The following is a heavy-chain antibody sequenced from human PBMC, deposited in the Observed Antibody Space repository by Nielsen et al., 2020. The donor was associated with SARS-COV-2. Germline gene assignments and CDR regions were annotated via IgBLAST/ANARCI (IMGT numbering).Heavy chain of an antibody. J-gene: IGHJ6*02. Sequence: WVRQAPGQRLEWMGWINAGNGNTKYSQKFQGRVTITADKSTSTAYMELSSLRSEDTAVYYCARDDVIVVVPAVPGDYYYYGMDVWGQGTTVTVSS. CDR2: INAGNGNT. D-gene: IGHD2-2*01. CDR3: ARDDVIVVVPAVPGDYYYYGMDV. V-gene: IGHV1-3*01.